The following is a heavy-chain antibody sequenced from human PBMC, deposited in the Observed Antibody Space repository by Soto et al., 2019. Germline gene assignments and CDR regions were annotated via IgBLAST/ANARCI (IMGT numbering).Heavy chain of an antibody. CDR1: GGSFSGYY. CDR3: AREPRPPSRYFDY. Sequence: QVQLQQWGAGLLKPSETLSLTCAVYGGSFSGYYWSWIRQPPGKGLEWIGEINHSGRTNYNPSLKSRVTISVDTSKNQFSLKLSSVTAADTAVYYCAREPRPPSRYFDYWGQGTLVTVSS. V-gene: IGHV4-34*01. CDR2: INHSGRT. J-gene: IGHJ4*02. D-gene: IGHD2-2*01.